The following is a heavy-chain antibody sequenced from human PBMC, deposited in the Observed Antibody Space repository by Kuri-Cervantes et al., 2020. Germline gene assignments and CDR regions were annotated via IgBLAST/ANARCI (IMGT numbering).Heavy chain of an antibody. CDR2: INTGNGNT. CDR1: GYTFSTYA. Sequence: ASVKVSCKASGYTFSTYAMHWVRQAPGQRLEWMGWINTGNGNTKYSEKFQGRVTITRDTSASTAFMELSSLRSEDTAVYYCARLNILTGYYRGEKHYYYYMDVWGKGTTVTVSS. V-gene: IGHV1-3*04. J-gene: IGHJ6*03. CDR3: ARLNILTGYYRGEKHYYYYMDV. D-gene: IGHD3-9*01.